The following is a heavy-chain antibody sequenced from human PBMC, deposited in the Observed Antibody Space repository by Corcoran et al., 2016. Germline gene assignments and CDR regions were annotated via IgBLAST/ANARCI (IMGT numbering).Heavy chain of an antibody. CDR3: ARVPGGGPYYGMDV. J-gene: IGHJ6*02. Sequence: EVQLVESGGGLVQPGGSLRLSCAASGFTFSSYSMNWVRQAPGKGLEWVSYISSSSSTIYYADSVKGRFTISRDNAKNSLYLQMNSLRAEDTAVYYCARVPGGGPYYGMDVWGQGTTVTVSS. CDR2: ISSSSSTI. D-gene: IGHD3-16*01. V-gene: IGHV3-48*04. CDR1: GFTFSSYS.